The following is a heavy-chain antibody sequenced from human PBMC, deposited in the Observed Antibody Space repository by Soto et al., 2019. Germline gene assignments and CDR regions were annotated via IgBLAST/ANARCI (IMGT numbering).Heavy chain of an antibody. CDR3: ATNSGSWENHY. J-gene: IGHJ4*02. D-gene: IGHD1-26*01. CDR1: GFTFSSYG. V-gene: IGHV3-33*01. CDR2: IWYDGSNK. Sequence: QVQLVESGGGVVQPGRSLRLSCAASGFTFSSYGMHWVRQAPGKGLEWVAVIWYDGSNKYYADSVKGRFTISRDNSKNTLYLQMNSLRAEDTAVYYCATNSGSWENHYWGQGTLVTVSS.